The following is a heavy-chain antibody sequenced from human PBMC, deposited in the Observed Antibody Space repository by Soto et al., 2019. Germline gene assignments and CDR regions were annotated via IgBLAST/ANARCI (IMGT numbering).Heavy chain of an antibody. J-gene: IGHJ4*02. Sequence: SETLSLTCAVSGYSIRDGYFWAWIRQPPGEGLEWIGTIYHSGNTFYNPPLRGRVTMSLDTSNNHYSLSLRSLTAADTAVYYCARDAGTYRYYFDYWGQGTLVTVSS. CDR2: IYHSGNT. CDR1: GYSIRDGYF. CDR3: ARDAGTYRYYFDY. V-gene: IGHV4-38-2*02.